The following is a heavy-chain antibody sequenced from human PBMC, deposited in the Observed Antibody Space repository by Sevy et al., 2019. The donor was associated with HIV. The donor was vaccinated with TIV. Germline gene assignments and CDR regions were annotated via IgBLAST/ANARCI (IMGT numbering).Heavy chain of an antibody. CDR1: GFTFSSYW. V-gene: IGHV3-7*01. Sequence: GGSLRLSCAASGFTFSSYWMSWVRQAPGKGLEWVANIKQDGSEKYYVDSVKGRFTISRDNAKNSLYLQMNSLRADDTAVYYGAGFCYFLDDWGQGTLVTVSS. D-gene: IGHD2-15*01. CDR3: AGFCYFLDD. CDR2: IKQDGSEK. J-gene: IGHJ4*02.